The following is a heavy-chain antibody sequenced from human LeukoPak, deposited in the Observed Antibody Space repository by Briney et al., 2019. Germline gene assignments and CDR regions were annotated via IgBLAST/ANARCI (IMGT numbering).Heavy chain of an antibody. Sequence: GGSLRLSCAASGFTFSSYAMHWVRQTPGKGLEWISYISSSGRTVYYADSVEGRFTVSRDNAKNALYLEMNDLRAEDSAVYYCARDINYCTPTLCHRNWFDPWGQGTLVTVSS. CDR3: ARDINYCTPTLCHRNWFDP. J-gene: IGHJ5*02. CDR1: GFTFSSYA. V-gene: IGHV3-48*01. CDR2: ISSSGRTV. D-gene: IGHD2-8*01.